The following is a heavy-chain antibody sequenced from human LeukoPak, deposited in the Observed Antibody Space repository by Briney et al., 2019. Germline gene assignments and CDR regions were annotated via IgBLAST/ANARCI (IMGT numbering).Heavy chain of an antibody. CDR1: GDDIISSNW. CDR3: ARVSGSGLYFKSFDP. Sequence: PSETLSLTCSVSGDDIISSNWWTWVRQPPQKGLEWIGEVYHSGSTNYNPSLKSRIYMSVDKSQNRFSLRLTSVTAADTAVYFCARVSGSGLYFKSFDPWGQGTLVIVSS. J-gene: IGHJ5*01. D-gene: IGHD3-10*01. V-gene: IGHV4-4*02. CDR2: VYHSGST.